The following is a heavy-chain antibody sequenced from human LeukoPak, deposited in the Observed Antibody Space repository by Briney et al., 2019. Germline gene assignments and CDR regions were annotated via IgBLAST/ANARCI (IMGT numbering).Heavy chain of an antibody. CDR3: AKDILFVGYSGYDFHYYGMDV. J-gene: IGHJ6*02. Sequence: PGGSLRLSCAASGFTFDDYAMHWVRQAPGKGLEWVSGISWNSGSIGYADSVKGRFTISRDNAKNSLYLQMNSLRAEDTALYYCAKDILFVGYSGYDFHYYGMDVWGQGTTVTVSS. D-gene: IGHD5-12*01. CDR1: GFTFDDYA. V-gene: IGHV3-9*01. CDR2: ISWNSGSI.